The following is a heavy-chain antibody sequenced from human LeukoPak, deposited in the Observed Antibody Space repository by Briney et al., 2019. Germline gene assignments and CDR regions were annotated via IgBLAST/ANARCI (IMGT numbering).Heavy chain of an antibody. CDR2: IDSDGSST. D-gene: IGHD2-21*02. V-gene: IGHV3-74*01. CDR1: GFTFSTYW. CDR3: ARVHTNVWYSGYLHMDV. Sequence: GGSLRLSCAASGFTFSTYWMHWVRQAPGKGLVWVSRIDSDGSSTTYADSVKGRFTISRDNAKNTLYLQMNNLRAEDTAVYYCARVHTNVWYSGYLHMDVWGKGTTVTVSS. J-gene: IGHJ6*03.